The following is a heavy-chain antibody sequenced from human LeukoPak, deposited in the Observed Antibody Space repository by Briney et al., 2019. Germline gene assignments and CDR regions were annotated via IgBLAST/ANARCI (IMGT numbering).Heavy chain of an antibody. CDR1: GFTFSSYA. CDR3: ARWDGDYELFDY. Sequence: GGSLRLSCAASGFTFSSYAMSWVRQTTGKGLEWVSAIGTADDTFYPDSVKGRFTISRDDAKNSLYLQMNSLRAEDTAVYYCARWDGDYELFDYWGQGTLVTVSS. J-gene: IGHJ4*02. D-gene: IGHD4-17*01. CDR2: IGTADDT. V-gene: IGHV3-13*04.